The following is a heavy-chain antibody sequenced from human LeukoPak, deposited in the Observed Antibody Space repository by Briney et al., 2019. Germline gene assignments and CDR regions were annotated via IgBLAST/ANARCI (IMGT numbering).Heavy chain of an antibody. CDR2: ISGSGGST. CDR1: GFTFSSYA. J-gene: IGHJ4*02. Sequence: GGSLRLSCAASGFTFSSYAMSWVRQAPGKGLEWVSAISGSGGSTYYADSVKGRFTGSRDNSKNTLYLQMNSLRAEDTAVCYCAKDSTIFGVANGPLDYWGQGTLVTVSS. V-gene: IGHV3-23*01. CDR3: AKDSTIFGVANGPLDY. D-gene: IGHD3-3*01.